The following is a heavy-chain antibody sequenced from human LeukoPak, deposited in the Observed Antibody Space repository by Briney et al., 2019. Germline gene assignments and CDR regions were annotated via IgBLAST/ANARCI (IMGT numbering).Heavy chain of an antibody. D-gene: IGHD6-13*01. Sequence: GGSLTLFCAASGFTYSSYNMNWVRQAPGKGLEWVSYISDSGSTIYYADSVKGRFTISRDNAKDSLYLQMNSLRDEDTAVYYCARGIAAVGPPHLWGQGTLVTVSS. J-gene: IGHJ5*02. CDR1: GFTYSSYN. V-gene: IGHV3-48*02. CDR3: ARGIAAVGPPHL. CDR2: ISDSGSTI.